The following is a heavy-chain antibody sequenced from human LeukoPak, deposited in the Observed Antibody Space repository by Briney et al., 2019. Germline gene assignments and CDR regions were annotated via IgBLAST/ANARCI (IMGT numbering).Heavy chain of an antibody. D-gene: IGHD4-23*01. CDR3: ARLTTLITPYAFDI. CDR2: MNPKSGDT. J-gene: IGHJ3*02. Sequence: ASVRVSCKASGYTFSDYYMHWVRQAPGQGLEWMGWMNPKSGDTQYAQRFQGRVTMTRDTSISTAYMELSRMSSDDTAVHYCARLTTLITPYAFDIWGQGTMVTVSS. CDR1: GYTFSDYY. V-gene: IGHV1-2*02.